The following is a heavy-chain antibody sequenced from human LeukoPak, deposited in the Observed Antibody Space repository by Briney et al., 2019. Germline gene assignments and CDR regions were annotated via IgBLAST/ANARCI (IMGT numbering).Heavy chain of an antibody. J-gene: IGHJ3*02. CDR1: GFTFSSYG. V-gene: IGHV3-33*01. D-gene: IGHD1-14*01. Sequence: GRSLRLSCAASGFTFSSYGMHWVRQAPGKGLEWVAVIWYDGSNKYYADSVKGRFTISRDNSKNTPYLQMNSLRAEDTAVYYCARDLRTHRSAAYDAFDIWGQGTMVTVSS. CDR2: IWYDGSNK. CDR3: ARDLRTHRSAAYDAFDI.